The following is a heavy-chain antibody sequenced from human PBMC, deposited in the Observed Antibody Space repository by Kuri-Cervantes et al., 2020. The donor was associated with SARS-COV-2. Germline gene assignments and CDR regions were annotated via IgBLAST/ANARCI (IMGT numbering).Heavy chain of an antibody. CDR3: ARVISGYCTNGVCPYYFDY. V-gene: IGHV3-64*04. CDR1: GFTFSSYA. Sequence: GGSLRLSCAASGFTFSSYAMHWVRQAPGKGLEYVSAISSNGGSTYYAVSVKGRFTISRDNSKNTLYLQMNSLRAEDTAVYYCARVISGYCTNGVCPYYFDYWGQGTLVTVSS. J-gene: IGHJ4*02. CDR2: ISSNGGST. D-gene: IGHD2-8*01.